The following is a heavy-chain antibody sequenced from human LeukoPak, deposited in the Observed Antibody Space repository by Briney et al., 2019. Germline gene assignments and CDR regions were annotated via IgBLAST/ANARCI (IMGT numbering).Heavy chain of an antibody. CDR2: IILMFGTT. V-gene: IGHV1-69*13. J-gene: IGHJ4*02. Sequence: SVKVSCKASGGTYRSAAMSWVRQAPGQGLEWVGHIILMFGTTTYAQKFQGRVTITADESTRTVHMELNSLTSDDTAIYYCTRDEHKGSATFNYWGQGTLVIVSS. D-gene: IGHD3-10*01. CDR1: GGTYRSAA. CDR3: TRDEHKGSATFNY.